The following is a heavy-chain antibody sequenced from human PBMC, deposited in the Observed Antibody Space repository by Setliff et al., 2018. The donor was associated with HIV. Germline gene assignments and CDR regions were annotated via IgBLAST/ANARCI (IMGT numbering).Heavy chain of an antibody. J-gene: IGHJ4*02. Sequence: GGSLRLSCAASGFTFSSYAMSWVRQAPGKGLEWVSVIYSGGSSTYYADSVKGRFTISRDNSKNTLYLQMNSLRAEDTAVYYCAKDSIEASATGYYFDYWGRGTLVTVSS. CDR2: IYSGGSST. V-gene: IGHV3-23*03. D-gene: IGHD6-6*01. CDR1: GFTFSSYA. CDR3: AKDSIEASATGYYFDY.